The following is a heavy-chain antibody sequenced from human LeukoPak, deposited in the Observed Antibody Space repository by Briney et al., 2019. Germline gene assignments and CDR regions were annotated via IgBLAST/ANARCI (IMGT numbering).Heavy chain of an antibody. V-gene: IGHV3-64D*09. J-gene: IGHJ4*02. Sequence: GGSLRLSCSASGFTFTSYTIHWVRQTPGKGLEYVSAISSHGGSTYYADSVKGRFSISRDNSKKTVYLQASSLAAEDTAVYYCGIAASGTLADFWGQGTLVTVSS. D-gene: IGHD6-13*01. CDR3: GIAASGTLADF. CDR1: GFTFTSYT. CDR2: ISSHGGST.